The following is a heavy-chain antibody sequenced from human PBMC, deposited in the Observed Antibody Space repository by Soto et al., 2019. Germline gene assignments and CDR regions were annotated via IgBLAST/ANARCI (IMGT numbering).Heavy chain of an antibody. V-gene: IGHV1-24*01. CDR2: FDPEDGET. CDR1: GYTLTELS. J-gene: IGHJ6*02. CDR3: ATGAYCGGDCYPPRYYGMDV. Sequence: ASVNVSCKVSGYTLTELSMHWVRQAPGKGLEWMGGFDPEDGETIYAQKFQGRVTMTEDTSTDTAYMELSSLRSEDTAVYYCATGAYCGGDCYPPRYYGMDVWGQGTTVTVSS. D-gene: IGHD2-21*02.